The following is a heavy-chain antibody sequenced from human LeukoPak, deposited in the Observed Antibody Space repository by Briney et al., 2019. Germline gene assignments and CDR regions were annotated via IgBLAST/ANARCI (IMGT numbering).Heavy chain of an antibody. V-gene: IGHV3-11*04. D-gene: IGHD6-19*01. CDR3: ARDSDIAVAGYFYYFMDV. Sequence: PGGSLRLSCAASGFTFSDYYMSWIRQAPGKGLEWVSYISSSGSTIYYADSVKGRFTISRDNAKNSLYLQMNSLRAEDTAVYNCARDSDIAVAGYFYYFMDVWGKGTTVTVSS. CDR2: ISSSGSTI. J-gene: IGHJ6*03. CDR1: GFTFSDYY.